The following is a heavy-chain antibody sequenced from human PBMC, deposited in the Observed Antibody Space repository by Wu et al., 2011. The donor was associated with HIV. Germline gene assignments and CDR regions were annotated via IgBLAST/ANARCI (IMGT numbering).Heavy chain of an antibody. CDR2: IIPLFGTA. CDR1: GGTFSSYA. V-gene: IGHV1-69*18. Sequence: QVQLVQSGAEVKKPGASVKVSCKASGGTFSSYAISWVRQAPGQGLEWLGRIIPLFGTANYAQKVQDRVTIVADESSSTVFMELSRLGGDDTAVYYCTFGGGKILNMYYFNYWGQGTLVTVSS. J-gene: IGHJ4*02. CDR3: TFGGGKILNMYYFNY. D-gene: IGHD3-3*01.